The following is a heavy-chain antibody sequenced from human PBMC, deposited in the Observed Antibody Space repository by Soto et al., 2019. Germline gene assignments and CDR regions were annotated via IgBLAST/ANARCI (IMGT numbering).Heavy chain of an antibody. CDR2: ISAYNGNT. CDR1: GYTFTSYG. Sequence: QVQLVQSGAEVKKPGASVKVSCKASGYTFTSYGISWVRQAPGQGLEWMGWISAYNGNTNYAQKLQGRVTMTTDTXTXTXXMELRSLRSDDTAVYYCARDPDPPAPIHASNWFDPWGQGTLVTVSS. J-gene: IGHJ5*02. V-gene: IGHV1-18*01. CDR3: ARDPDPPAPIHASNWFDP. D-gene: IGHD2-2*02.